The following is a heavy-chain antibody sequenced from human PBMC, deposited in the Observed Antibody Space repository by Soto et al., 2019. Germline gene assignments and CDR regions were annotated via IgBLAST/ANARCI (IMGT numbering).Heavy chain of an antibody. Sequence: SVKVSCKASGFTFTSSAMQWVRQARGQRLEWIGWIVVGSGNTNYAQKFQERVTITRDMSTSTAYMELSSLRSEDTAVYYCAADPVHYGSGSLHLDIWGQGTMVTVSS. J-gene: IGHJ3*02. D-gene: IGHD3-10*01. CDR1: GFTFTSSA. V-gene: IGHV1-58*02. CDR3: AADPVHYGSGSLHLDI. CDR2: IVVGSGNT.